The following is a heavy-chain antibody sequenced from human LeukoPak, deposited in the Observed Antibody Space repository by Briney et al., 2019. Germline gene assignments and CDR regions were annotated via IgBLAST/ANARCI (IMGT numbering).Heavy chain of an antibody. CDR1: GGSISSYY. Sequence: SETLSFTCTVSGGSISSYYWSWIRQPPGKGLEWIGYIYYSGSTNYNPSLKSRVTISVDTSKNQFSLKLSSVTAADTAVYYCARRRYYYYGMDVWGQGTTVTVSS. J-gene: IGHJ6*02. CDR3: ARRRYYYYGMDV. V-gene: IGHV4-59*08. CDR2: IYYSGST.